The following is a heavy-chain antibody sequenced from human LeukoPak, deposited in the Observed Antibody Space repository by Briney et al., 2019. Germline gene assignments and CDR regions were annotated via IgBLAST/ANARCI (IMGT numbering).Heavy chain of an antibody. Sequence: SETLSLTCTVSGASFNSDDQYWNWIRQSPGKGLGWSVGILPRVMLYNNPSLESLVTMLRVTSKNTFSLNLNFVTAAETAVYFCSRGLDSRILGYWGRGILVTVSS. J-gene: IGHJ4*02. V-gene: IGHV4-31*01. CDR3: SRGLDSRILGY. CDR1: GASFNSDDQY. D-gene: IGHD3-22*01. CDR2: ILPRVML.